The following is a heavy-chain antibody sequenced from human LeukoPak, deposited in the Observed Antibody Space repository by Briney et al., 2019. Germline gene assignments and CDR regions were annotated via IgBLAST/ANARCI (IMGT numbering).Heavy chain of an antibody. D-gene: IGHD2-2*01. Sequence: SETLSLTCTVSGGSISSSSYYWGWIRQPPGKGLEWIGSIYYSGSTYYNPSLKSRVTISVDTSKNQFSLKLSSVTSADTAVYYCARDCSSTRCYGSDYWGQGTLVTVYS. V-gene: IGHV4-39*07. CDR1: GGSISSSSYY. CDR3: ARDCSSTRCYGSDY. CDR2: IYYSGST. J-gene: IGHJ4*02.